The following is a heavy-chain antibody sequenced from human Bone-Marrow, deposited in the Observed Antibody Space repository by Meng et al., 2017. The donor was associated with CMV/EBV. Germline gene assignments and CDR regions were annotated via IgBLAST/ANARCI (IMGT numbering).Heavy chain of an antibody. CDR1: GFTFSSYS. CDR2: LSSGSTYT. Sequence: GGSLRLSCAASGFTFSSYSMNWVRQAPGKGLEWVSSLSSGSTYTYYADSLKGRFTISRDNAKNSLYLQMKSLRAEDTAVYYCARGRKAKYQMLFDAFDIWGQGTMVTVSS. CDR3: ARGRKAKYQMLFDAFDI. J-gene: IGHJ3*02. D-gene: IGHD2-2*01. V-gene: IGHV3-21*01.